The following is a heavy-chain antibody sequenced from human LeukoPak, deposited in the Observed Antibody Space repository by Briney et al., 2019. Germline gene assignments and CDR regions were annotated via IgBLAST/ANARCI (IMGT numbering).Heavy chain of an antibody. D-gene: IGHD1-1*01. J-gene: IGHJ4*02. CDR3: ARCHTTGTGTTIGRFDY. V-gene: IGHV1-46*01. Sequence: ASVKVSCKASGYTFTSYYMHWVRQAPGQGLEWMGIINPSGGSTSYAQKFQGRVTMTRDTSTSTVYMELSSPRSEDTAVYYCARCHTTGTGTTIGRFDYWGQGTLVTVSS. CDR2: INPSGGST. CDR1: GYTFTSYY.